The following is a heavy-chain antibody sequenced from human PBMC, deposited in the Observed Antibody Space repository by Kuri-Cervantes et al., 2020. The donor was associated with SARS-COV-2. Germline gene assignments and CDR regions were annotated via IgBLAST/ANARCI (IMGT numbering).Heavy chain of an antibody. J-gene: IGHJ5*02. CDR1: GGSITSSY. V-gene: IGHV4-59*01. CDR2: VYYTGST. CDR3: ARVVDRGNNYIFDWFDP. D-gene: IGHD5-24*01. Sequence: GSLRLSCSVSGGSITSSYWSWLRQPPGKGLEWIGYVYYTGSTNYNPSLKSRVSITIDTSKRQFSLKLTSVTAADTAVYYCARVVDRGNNYIFDWFDPWGQGTLVIVSS.